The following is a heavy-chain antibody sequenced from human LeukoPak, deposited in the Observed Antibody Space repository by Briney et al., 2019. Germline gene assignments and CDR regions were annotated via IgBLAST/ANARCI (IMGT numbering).Heavy chain of an antibody. CDR1: GGSISSYY. D-gene: IGHD6-19*01. CDR2: IYTSGST. V-gene: IGHV4-4*07. Sequence: SETLSLTCTVSGGSISSYYWSWIRQPAGKGLEWIGRIYTSGSTNYNPSLKSRVTMSVDTSKNQFSLKLSSVTAEDTAVYYCTRDLYPGYSSGWADYWGQGTLVTVSS. CDR3: TRDLYPGYSSGWADY. J-gene: IGHJ4*02.